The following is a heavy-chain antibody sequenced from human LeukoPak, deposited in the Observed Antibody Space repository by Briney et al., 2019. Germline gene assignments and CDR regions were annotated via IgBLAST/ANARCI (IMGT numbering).Heavy chain of an antibody. J-gene: IGHJ3*02. CDR2: ISAYNGNT. V-gene: IGHV1-18*01. CDR3: ATTYGIVGARLGAYDAFDI. CDR1: GYTFTSYG. D-gene: IGHD1-26*01. Sequence: GASVKVSCKASGYTFTSYGISWVRQAPGQGLEWMGWISAYNGNTNYAQKLQGRVTMTTDTSTSTAYMELSSLRSEDTAVYYCATTYGIVGARLGAYDAFDIWGQGTMVTVSS.